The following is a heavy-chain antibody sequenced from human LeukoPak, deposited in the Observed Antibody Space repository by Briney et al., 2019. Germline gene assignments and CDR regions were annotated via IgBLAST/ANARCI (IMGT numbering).Heavy chain of an antibody. V-gene: IGHV3-23*01. CDR3: AKARGIFQRFDY. D-gene: IGHD2-15*01. CDR1: RFTFSSYA. Sequence: GGSLRLSCAASRFTFSSYAMNWVRQAPGKGLEWVSGISDSTYYADSVKGRFTISRDNSKNTLYLQMNSLRAEDTAVYYCAKARGIFQRFDYWGQGTLVTVSS. CDR2: ISDST. J-gene: IGHJ4*02.